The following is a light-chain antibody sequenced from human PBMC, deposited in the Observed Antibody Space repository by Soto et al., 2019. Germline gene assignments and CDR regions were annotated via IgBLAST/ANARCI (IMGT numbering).Light chain of an antibody. CDR1: QSVSDN. J-gene: IGKJ4*01. Sequence: EIVLTQSPATLSVSPGERVTLSCRASQSVSDNLAWYQQKPGQAPRLLIYGASIRATDIPARFSGSGSGTEFSRTISSLQSEDFAVYYCQQYNDWPLTFGGGTKVEIK. CDR3: QQYNDWPLT. CDR2: GAS. V-gene: IGKV3D-15*01.